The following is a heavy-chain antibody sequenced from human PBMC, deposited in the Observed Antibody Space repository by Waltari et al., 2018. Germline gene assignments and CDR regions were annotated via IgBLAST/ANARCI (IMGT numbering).Heavy chain of an antibody. CDR2: VDPEDGET. CDR3: ATECSSTSCYGGRSADV. D-gene: IGHD2-2*01. J-gene: IGHJ6*04. CDR1: GYTFTDYY. V-gene: IGHV1-69-2*01. Sequence: EVQLVQSGAEVQKPGATVKISCKASGYTFTDYYMHWVQQAPGKGLEWMGRVDPEDGETIYAEKFQGRVTITADTSTDTAYMELSSLRSEDTAVYYCATECSSTSCYGGRSADVWGKGTTVTVSS.